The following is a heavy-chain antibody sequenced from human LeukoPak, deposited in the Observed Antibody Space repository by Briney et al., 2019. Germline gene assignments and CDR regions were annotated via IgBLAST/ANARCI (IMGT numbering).Heavy chain of an antibody. J-gene: IGHJ3*01. CDR1: GFTFTDHY. V-gene: IGHV1-2*02. Sequence: ASMKVSCKSSGFTFTDHYIHWVRQGPGQGLEWMGYIGPHSTFTSSPQEFQGRVTMTRDASMSTAYMELTRLTSDDTAVYYCVREGEGPLSKDFDYWGQGTMVTVSS. CDR2: IGPHSTFT. CDR3: VREGEGPLSKDFDY. D-gene: IGHD3-9*01.